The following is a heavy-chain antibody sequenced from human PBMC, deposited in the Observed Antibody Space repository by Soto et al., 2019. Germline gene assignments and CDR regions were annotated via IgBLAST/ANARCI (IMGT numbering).Heavy chain of an antibody. D-gene: IGHD3-10*01. J-gene: IGHJ5*02. CDR2: INHSGST. V-gene: IGHV4-34*01. CDR3: ARKLLWFGESNNWFDP. CDR1: GGSFSGYY. Sequence: SETLSLTCAVYGGSFSGYYWSWIRQPPGKGLEWIGEINHSGSTNYNPSLKSRVTISVDTSKNQFSLKLSSVTAADTAVYYCARKLLWFGESNNWFDPWGQGTLVTVSS.